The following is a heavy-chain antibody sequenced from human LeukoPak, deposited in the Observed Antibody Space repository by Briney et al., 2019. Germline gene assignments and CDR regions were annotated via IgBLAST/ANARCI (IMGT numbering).Heavy chain of an antibody. D-gene: IGHD4-17*01. CDR2: IYSSGST. V-gene: IGHV4-59*08. CDR1: GGSISSYY. J-gene: IGHJ4*02. CDR3: ARHPNYGDYGFDY. Sequence: SETLSLTCTVSGGSISSYYWSWIRRPPGKGLEWIGHIYSSGSTNYNPSLKSRVTISVDTSKNQFSLKLSSVTAADTAVYYCARHPNYGDYGFDYWGQGTLVTVSS.